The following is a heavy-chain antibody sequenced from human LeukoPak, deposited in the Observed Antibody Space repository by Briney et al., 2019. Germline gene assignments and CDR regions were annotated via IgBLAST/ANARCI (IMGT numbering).Heavy chain of an antibody. J-gene: IGHJ4*02. Sequence: GASVKVSCKASGYTFTGYYMHWVRQAPGQGLEWMGWINPNSGGTNYAQKFQGRVTMTRDTSISTAYMELSRLRSDDTAVYYCARGQLRSYWDDYFDYWGQGTLVTVSS. CDR3: ARGQLRSYWDDYFDY. CDR2: INPNSGGT. CDR1: GYTFTGYY. V-gene: IGHV1-2*02. D-gene: IGHD1-26*01.